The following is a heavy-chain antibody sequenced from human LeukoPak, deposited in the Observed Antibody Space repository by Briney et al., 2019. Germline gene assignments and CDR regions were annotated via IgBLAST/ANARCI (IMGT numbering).Heavy chain of an antibody. J-gene: IGHJ4*02. Sequence: GGSLRLSCSASVFTFSSYDMHWVRQAPGKGLEYVSDISSNGGSTYYADSVKGRFTISRDNSKNTLYLQMSSLRAEDTAVYYCCSWSGTANDYWGQGTLVTVSS. V-gene: IGHV3-64D*09. CDR2: ISSNGGST. CDR1: VFTFSSYD. CDR3: CSWSGTANDY. D-gene: IGHD6-13*01.